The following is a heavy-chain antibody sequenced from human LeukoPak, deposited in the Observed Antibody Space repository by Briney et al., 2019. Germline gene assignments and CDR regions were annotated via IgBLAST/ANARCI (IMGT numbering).Heavy chain of an antibody. V-gene: IGHV3-30*04. CDR2: ISYDGSNK. J-gene: IGHJ4*02. Sequence: PGRSLRLSCAASGCTFSSYAMHWVRQAPGKGLEWVTIISYDGSNKHYADSVKGRFTISRDNSKNTLSLQMNSLRAEDTAVYYCARPDSYYYGSGSYYSSFDYWGQGTLVTVST. D-gene: IGHD3-10*01. CDR1: GCTFSSYA. CDR3: ARPDSYYYGSGSYYSSFDY.